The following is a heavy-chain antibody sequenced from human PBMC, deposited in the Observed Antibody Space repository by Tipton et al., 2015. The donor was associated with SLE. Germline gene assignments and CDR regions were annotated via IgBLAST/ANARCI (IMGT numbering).Heavy chain of an antibody. V-gene: IGHV4-39*07. J-gene: IGHJ1*01. CDR1: GDSIRRIGYY. D-gene: IGHD5-12*01. CDR2: IYYSGRT. CDR3: ARRAQSGYDSSFRR. Sequence: TLSLTCTVSGDSIRRIGYYWDWIRQPPGKGLEWIGTIYYSGRTNYNPSHKSRVTISVDTSKNQFSLQMSSVTAADTAVYYCARRAQSGYDSSFRRWGQGTLVTVFS.